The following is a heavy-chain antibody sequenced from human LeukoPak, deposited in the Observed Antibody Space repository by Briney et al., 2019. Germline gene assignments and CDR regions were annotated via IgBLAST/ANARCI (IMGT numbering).Heavy chain of an antibody. J-gene: IGHJ5*02. D-gene: IGHD2-15*01. CDR1: GFTVSSNY. CDR3: ARDLGLLYCSGGSCSGDWFDP. Sequence: GGSLRLSCAASGFTVSSNYMSWVRQAPGKGLEWVSVIYSGGSTYYADSVKGRFTISRDNSKNTLYLQMNSLRAEDTAVYYCARDLGLLYCSGGSCSGDWFDPWGQGTLVTVSS. V-gene: IGHV3-53*01. CDR2: IYSGGST.